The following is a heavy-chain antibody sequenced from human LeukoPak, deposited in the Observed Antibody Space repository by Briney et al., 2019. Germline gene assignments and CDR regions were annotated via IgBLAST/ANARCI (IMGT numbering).Heavy chain of an antibody. V-gene: IGHV3-66*02. CDR1: GSTVKRNY. D-gene: IGHD3-22*01. CDR2: IYSGGDT. CDR3: ARLDDSNSRRPENDASDV. J-gene: IGHJ3*01. Sequence: PGGSLRPSCAVSGSTVKRNYMSWARQAPGKGLEWVSVIYSGGDTYYADSVKGRFTISRDNSKNTVYLQMNNLRPEDTAVYYCARLDDSNSRRPENDASDVWGQGTTVTVSS.